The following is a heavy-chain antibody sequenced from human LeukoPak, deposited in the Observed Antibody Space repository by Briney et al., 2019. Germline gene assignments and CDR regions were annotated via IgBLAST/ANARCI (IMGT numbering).Heavy chain of an antibody. Sequence: ASVKVSCKVSGYTLTELSMHWVRQAPGKGLEWMGGFDPEDGEIIYPQKFQGRVTMTEDTSTDTAYMELSSLRSEDTAVYYCATVFLPPDWFDPWGQGTLVTVSS. CDR2: FDPEDGEI. V-gene: IGHV1-24*01. CDR1: GYTLTELS. CDR3: ATVFLPPDWFDP. J-gene: IGHJ5*02.